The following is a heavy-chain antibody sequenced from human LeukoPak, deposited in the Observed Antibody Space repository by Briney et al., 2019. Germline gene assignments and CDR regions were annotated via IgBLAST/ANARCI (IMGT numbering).Heavy chain of an antibody. Sequence: PGGSLRLSCAASGFTFDDYGMSWVRQAPGKGLEWVSGINWNGGIVGYADSGKGRFTISRDNAKTSLYLQMNSLRAEDTALYYCARGHGFVVVPADDAFDIWGQGTMVTVSS. V-gene: IGHV3-20*04. J-gene: IGHJ3*02. CDR3: ARGHGFVVVPADDAFDI. D-gene: IGHD2-2*01. CDR2: INWNGGIV. CDR1: GFTFDDYG.